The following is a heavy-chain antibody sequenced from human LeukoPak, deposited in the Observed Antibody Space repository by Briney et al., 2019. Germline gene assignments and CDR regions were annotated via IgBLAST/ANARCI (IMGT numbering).Heavy chain of an antibody. CDR2: IYYSGST. CDR1: GGSISSYY. J-gene: IGHJ3*02. D-gene: IGHD2-8*01. V-gene: IGHV4-59*01. CDR3: AREGLIWGAFDI. Sequence: SEILSLTCTVSGGSISSYYWSWIRQPPGKGLEWIGYIYYSGSTNYNPSLKSRVTISVDTSKNQFSLKLSSVAAADTAVYYCAREGLIWGAFDIWGQGTMVTVSS.